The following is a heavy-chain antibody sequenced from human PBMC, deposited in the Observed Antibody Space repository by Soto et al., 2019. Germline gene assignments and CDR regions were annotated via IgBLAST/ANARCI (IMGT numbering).Heavy chain of an antibody. Sequence: QVQMVQSGAEVKKPGASVKVSCKASGYTFTNHYIHWVRQAPGQGLEWMGIINPSGGSTSESQKFQGRLTLTRDTSTSTVYMELSSLRSEDTAVFYCAREAGIGTATLIPFDHWGQGTLVTVSS. J-gene: IGHJ4*02. CDR1: GYTFTNHY. CDR3: AREAGIGTATLIPFDH. CDR2: INPSGGST. D-gene: IGHD2-21*02. V-gene: IGHV1-46*01.